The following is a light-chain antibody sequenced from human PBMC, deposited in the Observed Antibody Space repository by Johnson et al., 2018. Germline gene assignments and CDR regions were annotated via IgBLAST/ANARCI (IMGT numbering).Light chain of an antibody. CDR2: ENN. V-gene: IGLV1-51*02. CDR3: GTWDSSLSAGNV. Sequence: QSVLTQPPSVSAAPGQKVTISCSGRSSNIGNNYVSWYQQLPGTAPKLLIYENNKRPSGIPDRFSGSKSGTSATLCLTGLQTGDEADYYCGTWDSSLSAGNVFGTGTKVTVL. J-gene: IGLJ1*01. CDR1: SSNIGNNY.